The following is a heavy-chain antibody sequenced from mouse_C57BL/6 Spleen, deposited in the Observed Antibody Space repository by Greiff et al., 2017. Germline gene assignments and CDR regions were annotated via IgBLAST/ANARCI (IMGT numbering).Heavy chain of an antibody. CDR2: INPSNGGT. J-gene: IGHJ1*03. CDR1: GYTFTSYW. CDR3: AISYDGSSFWYFDV. D-gene: IGHD1-1*01. V-gene: IGHV1-53*01. Sequence: VQLQQPGTELVKPGASVKLSCKASGYTFTSYWMHWVKQRPGQGLEWIGNINPSNGGTNYNEKFKSKATLTVDKSSSTAYMQLSSLTSEDSAVNYWAISYDGSSFWYFDVWGTGTTVTVSS.